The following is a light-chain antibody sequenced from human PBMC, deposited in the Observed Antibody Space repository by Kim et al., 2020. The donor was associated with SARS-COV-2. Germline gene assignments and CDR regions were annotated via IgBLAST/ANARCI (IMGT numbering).Light chain of an antibody. CDR1: QNIDTY. CDR3: QQRNSWPPAVT. Sequence: PGEKDTLSCRTRQNIDTYLAWYQQRPGQAPRHLVYDADNRATGVPDRFSGSGSGTDFTLTNSSLEPEDFSIYYCQQRNSWPPAVTFGGGTKVDIK. V-gene: IGKV3-11*01. J-gene: IGKJ4*01. CDR2: DAD.